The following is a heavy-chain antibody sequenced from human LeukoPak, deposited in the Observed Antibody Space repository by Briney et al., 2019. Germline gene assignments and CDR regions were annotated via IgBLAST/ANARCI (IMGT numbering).Heavy chain of an antibody. V-gene: IGHV3-23*01. CDR2: ISGSGGST. CDR3: ARDFLEWLSLDY. Sequence: GGSLRLSCAAPGFTFSSYAMSWVRQAPGKGLEWVSAISGSGGSTYYADSVKGRFTISRDNSKNTLYLQMNSLRAEDTAVYYCARDFLEWLSLDYWGQGTLVTVSS. J-gene: IGHJ4*02. CDR1: GFTFSSYA. D-gene: IGHD3-3*01.